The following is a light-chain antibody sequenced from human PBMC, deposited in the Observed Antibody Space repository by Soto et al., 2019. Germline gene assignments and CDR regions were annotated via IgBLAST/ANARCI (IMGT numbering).Light chain of an antibody. J-gene: IGLJ1*01. Sequence: QSALTQPASVSGSPGQSITISCTGTSSDVGGYNYVSWYQHPPGKAPKLIIYDVSNRPSGVSYRFSGSKSGNTASLTISGLQPEDEADYYCSSYTTRNTRKLVFGTGTKVTVL. CDR2: DVS. CDR3: SSYTTRNTRKLV. CDR1: SSDVGGYNY. V-gene: IGLV2-14*03.